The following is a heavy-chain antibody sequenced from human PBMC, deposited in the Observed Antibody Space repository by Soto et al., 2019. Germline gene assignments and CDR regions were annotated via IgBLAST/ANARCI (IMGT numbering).Heavy chain of an antibody. CDR1: GFTFSSYA. CDR2: ISYDGSNK. D-gene: IGHD1-1*01. V-gene: IGHV3-30-3*01. Sequence: HPGGSLRLSCAASGFTFSSYAMHWVRQAPGKGLEWVAVISYDGSNKYYADSVKGRFTISRDNSKNTLYLQMNSLRAEDTAVYYCATLVARPNAVDYWGQGTLVTVSS. CDR3: ATLVARPNAVDY. J-gene: IGHJ4*02.